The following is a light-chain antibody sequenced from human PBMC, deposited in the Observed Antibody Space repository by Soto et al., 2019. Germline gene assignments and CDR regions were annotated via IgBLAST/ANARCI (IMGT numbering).Light chain of an antibody. CDR1: SSDIGSHKL. CDR2: EVD. CDR3: CSYAGGSTYA. Sequence: QSVLTQPASVSGSPVQSITLSCTGTSSDIGSHKLVSWYQHHPGTAPKLIIYEVDSRPSGISDRFSGSKSGNTASLTISGLQAEDEADYYCCSYAGGSTYAFGTGTKVTVL. V-gene: IGLV2-23*02. J-gene: IGLJ1*01.